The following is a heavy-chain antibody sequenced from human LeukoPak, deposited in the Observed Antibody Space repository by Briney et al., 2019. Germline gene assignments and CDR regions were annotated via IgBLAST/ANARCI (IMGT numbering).Heavy chain of an antibody. CDR2: ISSSSYYT. D-gene: IGHD6-13*01. J-gene: IGHJ5*02. V-gene: IGHV3-11*06. CDR1: GFTFSDYY. Sequence: GGSLRLSCAASGFTFSDYYMSWIRQAPGKGLEWVSYISSSSYYTNYADSVKGRFTISRDNAKNSLYLQMNSLRAEDTAVYYCARDADIAAAGTRYNWFDPWGQGTLVIVSS. CDR3: ARDADIAAAGTRYNWFDP.